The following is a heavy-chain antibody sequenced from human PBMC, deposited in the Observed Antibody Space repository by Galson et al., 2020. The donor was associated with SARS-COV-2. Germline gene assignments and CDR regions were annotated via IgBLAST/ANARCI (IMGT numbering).Heavy chain of an antibody. Sequence: GESLKISCAASGFTFAKHAMNWFRQDPGKRLEWLAVISTDGSLIYYADSVKGRFTISRDNSNNLSSLQLNHLRVEDTAVYYCAREGYSGGTVGDFDSWGQGTLVTVSS. CDR1: GFTFAKHA. J-gene: IGHJ4*02. V-gene: IGHV3-30*04. CDR2: ISTDGSLI. CDR3: AREGYSGGTVGDFDS. D-gene: IGHD5-12*01.